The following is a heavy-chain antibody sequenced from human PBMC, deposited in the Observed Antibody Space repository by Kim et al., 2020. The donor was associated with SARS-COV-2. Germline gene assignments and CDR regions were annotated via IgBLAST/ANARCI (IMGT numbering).Heavy chain of an antibody. V-gene: IGHV3-23*01. J-gene: IGHJ4*02. D-gene: IGHD3-3*01. CDR3: AKDKGSRGVGATPEY. CDR1: GFTFSNHV. CDR2: ISASGDRT. Sequence: GGSLRLSCVASGFTFSNHVMTWVRQAPGMGLQWVSSISASGDRTDSADSVKGRFTISRDNSKNTLYLQMTSLRVEDTAIYYCAKDKGSRGVGATPEYWGQGTLVTVSS.